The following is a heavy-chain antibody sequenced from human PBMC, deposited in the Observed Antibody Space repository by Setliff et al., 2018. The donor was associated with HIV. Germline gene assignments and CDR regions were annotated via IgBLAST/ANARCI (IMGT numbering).Heavy chain of an antibody. CDR1: GYSLTSGYY. J-gene: IGHJ1*01. CDR2: IYYSGST. V-gene: IGHV4-38-2*01. CDR3: TKHVATGIATTATAYFQH. Sequence: PSETLSLTCGVSGYSLTSGYYWGWIRQPPGKGLEWIGSIYYSGSTHYNPSLQSRVTMSVDTSKNQFSLKLNSVTAADTAVYYCTKHVATGIATTATAYFQHWGQGSLVTVS. D-gene: IGHD6-13*01.